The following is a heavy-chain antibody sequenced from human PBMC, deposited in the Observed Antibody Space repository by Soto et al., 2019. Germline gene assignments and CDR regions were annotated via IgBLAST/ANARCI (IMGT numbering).Heavy chain of an antibody. CDR2: IKSKTDGGTT. Sequence: GGSLRLSCAASGFTFSNAWMSWVRQAPGKGLEWVGRIKSKTDGGTTVYAAPVKGRFTISRDDSKTTLYPQMNSLKTEDTAVYYCTTEERYGDYLKYYYGTDAWGQGTTVTVSS. CDR3: TTEERYGDYLKYYYGTDA. V-gene: IGHV3-15*01. CDR1: GFTFSNAW. D-gene: IGHD4-17*01. J-gene: IGHJ6*02.